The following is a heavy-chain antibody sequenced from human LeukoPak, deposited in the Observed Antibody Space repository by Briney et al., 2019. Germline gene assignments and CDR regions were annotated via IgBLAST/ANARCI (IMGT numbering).Heavy chain of an antibody. CDR3: ARGRGITIFGVVIIAAGWFDP. CDR2: INHSGST. J-gene: IGHJ5*02. V-gene: IGHV4-39*07. Sequence: SETLSLTCSASGGSIGSITYYWAWIRQPPGKGLEWIGEINHSGSTNYNPSLKSRVTISVDTSKNQFSLKLSSVTAADTAVYYCARGRGITIFGVVIIAAGWFDPWGQGTLVTVSS. CDR1: GGSIGSITYY. D-gene: IGHD3-3*01.